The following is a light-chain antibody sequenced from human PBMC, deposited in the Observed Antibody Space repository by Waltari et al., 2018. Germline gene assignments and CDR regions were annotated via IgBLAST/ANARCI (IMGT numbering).Light chain of an antibody. CDR2: DVR. CDR1: NNDVGAYKY. CDR3: CSYATGPVI. Sequence: SALTQPRSVSGSPGQSVTISCTGSNNDVGAYKYVSWYQHHPGKAPKLILYDVRKRPSGVPDHFSGSKSGNTASLTISGLQAEDEAVYYCCSYATGPVIFGGGTKLTVL. J-gene: IGLJ2*01. V-gene: IGLV2-11*01.